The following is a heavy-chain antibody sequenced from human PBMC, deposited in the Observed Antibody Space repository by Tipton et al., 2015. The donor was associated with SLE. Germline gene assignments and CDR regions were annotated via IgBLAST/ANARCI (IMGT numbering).Heavy chain of an antibody. V-gene: IGHV3-23*01. CDR1: EFTFSSYV. CDR3: AKEGHIVVVTD. J-gene: IGHJ3*01. CDR2: MSGGGGST. Sequence: SLRLSCAASEFTFSSYVMSWVRQAPGRGLEWVSAMSGGGGSTYYADSVKGRFTISRDNAKNSLYLQMNSLRAEDTALYYCAKEGHIVVVTDWGQGTMVTVSS. D-gene: IGHD2-21*02.